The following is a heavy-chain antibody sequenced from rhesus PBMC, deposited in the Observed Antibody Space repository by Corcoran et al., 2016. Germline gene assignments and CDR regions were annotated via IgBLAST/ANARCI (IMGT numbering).Heavy chain of an antibody. CDR2: NSYGGGST. CDR1: GFTCSSYG. Sequence: EVQLVESGGGLVQPGGSLRLSCAASGFTCSSYGMSWVRQAPGKGLEWVSYNSYGGGSTYDADSVKGRFTISRDNSKNTLSLQMNSLRAEDTAVYYCAKDSRWTVTTRLDYWGQGVLVTVSS. V-gene: IGHV3S5*01. CDR3: AKDSRWTVTTRLDY. D-gene: IGHD4-23*01. J-gene: IGHJ4*01.